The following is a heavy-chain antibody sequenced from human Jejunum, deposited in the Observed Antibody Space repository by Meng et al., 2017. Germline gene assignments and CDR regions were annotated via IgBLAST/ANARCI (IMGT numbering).Heavy chain of an antibody. V-gene: IGHV6-1*01. D-gene: IGHD2-8*01. CDR3: AYERTNSYYFDY. CDR1: GDSVSSNSAA. Sequence: QDLLHQSGPGLVKPSQTLSLTCAISGDSVSSNSAAWSWIRQSPSRGLEWLGRTYYRSKWYNDYAISVKGRITINPDTSKNQFSLQLNSVTPEDTAVYYCAYERTNSYYFDYWGQGTLVTVSS. J-gene: IGHJ4*02. CDR2: TYYRSKWYN.